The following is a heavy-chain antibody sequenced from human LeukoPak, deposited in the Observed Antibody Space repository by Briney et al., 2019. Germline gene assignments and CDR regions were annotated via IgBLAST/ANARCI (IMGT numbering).Heavy chain of an antibody. Sequence: PGGSLRLSCALSGFKLNSYAMHWVRPAPGKGLEWVAVIRHDETNSFYAGSVQGRFPISRDTSKKLLYLQMNSLRVEDTAVYYCAKEYTPSSPLGELDSWGQGTLVSVFS. CDR3: AKEYTPSSPLGELDS. J-gene: IGHJ4*02. V-gene: IGHV3-30*02. D-gene: IGHD2-2*02. CDR1: GFKLNSYA. CDR2: IRHDETNS.